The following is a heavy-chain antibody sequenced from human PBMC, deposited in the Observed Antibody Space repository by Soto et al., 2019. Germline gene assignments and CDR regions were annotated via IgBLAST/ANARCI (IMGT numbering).Heavy chain of an antibody. CDR3: AIFSYGTAWTGYSDPYLDF. CDR1: GGSFRGYY. V-gene: IGHV4-34*01. CDR2: INHSGST. D-gene: IGHD2-15*01. Sequence: SEILTLTFAVFGGSFRGYYGSGTRYLAGKGLEWIGEINHSGSTNYNPSLKSRVTLSVDTSKNQFALKLSSVTAADTAVYYCAIFSYGTAWTGYSDPYLDFLVNRNTDPGSS. J-gene: IGHJ6*03.